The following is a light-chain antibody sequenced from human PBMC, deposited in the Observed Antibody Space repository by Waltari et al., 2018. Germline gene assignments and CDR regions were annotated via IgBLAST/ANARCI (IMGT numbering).Light chain of an antibody. CDR3: AAWDDSLSGRV. CDR1: RSKLGSNY. Sequence: QSVLTQPPSASGTPGQRVTISCSGSRSKLGSNYVYWYQQLPGTAPKLLIYRNNQRPSGVPDRFSGSKSGTSASLAISGLRSEDEADYYCAAWDDSLSGRVFGGGTKVTVL. CDR2: RNN. V-gene: IGLV1-47*01. J-gene: IGLJ3*02.